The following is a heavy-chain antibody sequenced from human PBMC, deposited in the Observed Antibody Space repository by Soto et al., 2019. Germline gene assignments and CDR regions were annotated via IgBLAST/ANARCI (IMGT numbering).Heavy chain of an antibody. CDR2: IYYSGST. J-gene: IGHJ4*02. CDR3: ARHRGFGFDY. V-gene: IGHV4-59*08. D-gene: IGHD3-10*01. CDR1: GGSISSYY. Sequence: VQLQESGPGLVKPSETLSLTCTVSGGSISSYYWGWIRQPPGKGLEWIGYIYYSGSTNYNPSLTSRVTTSVDPAKNQFSLKLISVTAADTAVYYCARHRGFGFDYWGQGTLVTVSS.